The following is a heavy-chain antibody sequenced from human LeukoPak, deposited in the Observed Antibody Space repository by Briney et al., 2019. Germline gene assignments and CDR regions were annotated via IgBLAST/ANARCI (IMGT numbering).Heavy chain of an antibody. D-gene: IGHD2-15*01. J-gene: IGHJ4*02. Sequence: GGSLRLSCAASGFTFSSYGMSWVRQAPGKGLEWVSAISGSGGSTYYADSVKGRFTISRDNSKNTLYLQMNSLRAEDTAVYYGAKALGYCSGGSCFTAFDYWGQGTLVTVSS. V-gene: IGHV3-23*01. CDR1: GFTFSSYG. CDR3: AKALGYCSGGSCFTAFDY. CDR2: ISGSGGST.